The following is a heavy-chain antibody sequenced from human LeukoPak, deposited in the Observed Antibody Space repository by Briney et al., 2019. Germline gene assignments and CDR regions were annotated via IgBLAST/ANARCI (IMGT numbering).Heavy chain of an antibody. Sequence: GGSLRLSCATSGFTFSRYAMHWVRQAPGKGLEWVALISYDANIGSNKYYADSVKGRFTISRDNSKNTLYLQMISLRAEDTAVYYCAKSRDTAMGYFDYWGQGTLVTVSS. V-gene: IGHV3-30-3*02. D-gene: IGHD5-18*01. CDR1: GFTFSRYA. CDR3: AKSRDTAMGYFDY. CDR2: ISYDANIGSNK. J-gene: IGHJ4*02.